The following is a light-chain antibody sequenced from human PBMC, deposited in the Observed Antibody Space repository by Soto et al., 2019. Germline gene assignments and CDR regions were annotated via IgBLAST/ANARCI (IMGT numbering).Light chain of an antibody. CDR3: CSYAGGYTHV. CDR2: DVI. CDR1: RSDIGGYNF. V-gene: IGLV2-11*01. J-gene: IGLJ1*01. Sequence: SALTQPRSVSGSPGQSVTISCTGTRSDIGGYNFVSWYQQHPGQAPKLIIYDVIKRPSGVPDRFSGSKSGNTASLTIYGLQAEDEADYYCCSYAGGYTHVFGTGTK.